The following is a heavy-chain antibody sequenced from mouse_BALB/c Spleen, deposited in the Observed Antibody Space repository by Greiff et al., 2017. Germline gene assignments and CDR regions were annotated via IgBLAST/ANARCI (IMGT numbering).Heavy chain of an antibody. CDR1: GFTFTDYY. D-gene: IGHD2-4*01. J-gene: IGHJ2*01. CDR3: ARGYDYDYYDY. V-gene: IGHV7-3*02. Sequence: EVKLVESGGGLVQPGGSLRLSCATSGFTFTDYYMSWVRQPPGKALEWLGFIRNKANGYTTEYSASVKGRFTISRDNSQSILYLQMNTLRAEDSATYYCARGYDYDYYDYGGQGTTLTVSS. CDR2: IRNKANGYTT.